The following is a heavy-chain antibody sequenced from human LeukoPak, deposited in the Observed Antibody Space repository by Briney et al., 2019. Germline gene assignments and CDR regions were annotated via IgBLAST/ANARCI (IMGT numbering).Heavy chain of an antibody. Sequence: SETLSPTCTVSGASISDSDFFWAWVRQPPGKGLEWIGNIYYSGTTYYNPSLKSRVSVSMDTSKKQFSLKLSSVTAADTAVYNCARVGSSWPHYYFDYWGQGTLVTVSS. CDR2: IYYSGTT. CDR3: ARVGSSWPHYYFDY. D-gene: IGHD6-13*01. V-gene: IGHV4-39*07. CDR1: GASISDSDFF. J-gene: IGHJ4*02.